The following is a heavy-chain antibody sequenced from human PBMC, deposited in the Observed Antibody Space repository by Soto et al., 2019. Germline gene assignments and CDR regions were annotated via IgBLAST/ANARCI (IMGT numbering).Heavy chain of an antibody. J-gene: IGHJ1*01. D-gene: IGHD3-3*01. CDR3: TTVFEC. Sequence: EVQLVQSGGGSVQPGGSLRLSCAASGFTFTNYWMHWVRKVPGKGLVGVSRIDGVGTGTSYSDSARGRFTISRDNAENTWYLQMIGLRAEDTSVYYCTTVFECWCQGTPVTVSS. V-gene: IGHV3-74*01. CDR1: GFTFTNYW. CDR2: IDGVGTGT.